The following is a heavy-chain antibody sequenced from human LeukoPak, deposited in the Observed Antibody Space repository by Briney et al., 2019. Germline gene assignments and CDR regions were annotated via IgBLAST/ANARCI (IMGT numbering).Heavy chain of an antibody. CDR2: TNEHETEK. D-gene: IGHD3-16*01. CDR1: GFSFSTYW. J-gene: IGHJ4*02. CDR3: ARDSRGTTFDY. V-gene: IGHV3-7*01. Sequence: GGSLRLSCEVSGFSFSTYWMSWVRQASGKGLEWVGQTNEHETEKYYGDAVRGRFTIYRDNAKNSLYLQMNSLRPEDTAVYYCARDSRGTTFDYWGQGTLVTVSS.